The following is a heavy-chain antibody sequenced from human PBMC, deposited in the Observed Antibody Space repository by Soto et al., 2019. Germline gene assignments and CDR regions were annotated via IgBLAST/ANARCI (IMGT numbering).Heavy chain of an antibody. CDR2: IFPSDSET. V-gene: IGHV5-51*01. D-gene: IGHD5-12*01. Sequence: GESLKISYNVTTSTFPNYWIAWVRQMPGKGLEYLGIIFPSDSETKYSPSFQGQVTISSDASISAIYLHLRSQRASDTGMYYCARPIYSGYEVIGDRGFGIWGQGIRVTVSS. CDR3: ARPIYSGYEVIGDRGFGI. CDR1: TSTFPNYW. J-gene: IGHJ3*02.